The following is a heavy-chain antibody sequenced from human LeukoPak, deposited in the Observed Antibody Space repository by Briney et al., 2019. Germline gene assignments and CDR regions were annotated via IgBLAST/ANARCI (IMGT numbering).Heavy chain of an antibody. J-gene: IGHJ4*02. Sequence: PGRSLRLSCAASGFTFSSYGMHWVRQAPGKGLEWVAVIWYDGSNKYYADSVKGRFTISRDNSKNTLYLQMNSLRAEDTAVYYCARDMMVRGAIDYWGQGTLVTVSS. CDR1: GFTFSSYG. D-gene: IGHD3-10*01. V-gene: IGHV3-33*01. CDR3: ARDMMVRGAIDY. CDR2: IWYDGSNK.